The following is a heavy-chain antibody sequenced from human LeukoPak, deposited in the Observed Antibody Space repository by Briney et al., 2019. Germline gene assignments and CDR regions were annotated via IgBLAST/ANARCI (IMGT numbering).Heavy chain of an antibody. J-gene: IGHJ4*02. CDR3: ARGRSGSYNDAADY. CDR2: LYSGGGT. Sequence: GGSLRLSCAASGFTVSSNYMSWVRQPPGKGLEWVSILYSGGGTHYADSVKGRFTISRDSSKNTVYLQMNSLRAENTAVYYCARGRSGSYNDAADYWGQGTLVTVSS. CDR1: GFTVSSNY. V-gene: IGHV3-66*01. D-gene: IGHD1-26*01.